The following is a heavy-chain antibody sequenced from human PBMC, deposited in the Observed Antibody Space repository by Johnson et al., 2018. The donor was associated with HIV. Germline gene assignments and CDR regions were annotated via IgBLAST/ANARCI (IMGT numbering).Heavy chain of an antibody. CDR2: ISYDGTNK. Sequence: QVQLVESGGGVVHPGRSLRLSCAASGFTFRSYAMHWVRQAPGKGLEWVADISYDGTNKYYADSVKGRFTISRDNSKNTLFLQMNSPRVEDTALYYCARVRGGRENAFDIWGQGTMVTVSS. CDR3: ARVRGGRENAFDI. J-gene: IGHJ3*02. D-gene: IGHD1-26*01. V-gene: IGHV3-30*04. CDR1: GFTFRSYA.